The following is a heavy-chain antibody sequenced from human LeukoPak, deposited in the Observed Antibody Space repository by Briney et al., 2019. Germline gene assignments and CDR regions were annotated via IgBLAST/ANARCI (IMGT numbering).Heavy chain of an antibody. D-gene: IGHD2-2*01. CDR1: GFTFSGSA. CDR3: TRLGDIVVVPAAGFDP. Sequence: GGSLRLSCAASGFTFSGSAMHWVRQASGKGLEWVGRIRSKTNSYATAYAASVKGRFTISRDDSKDTAYLQMNSLKTEDTAVYYRTRLGDIVVVPAAGFDPWGQGTLVIVSS. J-gene: IGHJ5*02. V-gene: IGHV3-73*01. CDR2: IRSKTNSYAT.